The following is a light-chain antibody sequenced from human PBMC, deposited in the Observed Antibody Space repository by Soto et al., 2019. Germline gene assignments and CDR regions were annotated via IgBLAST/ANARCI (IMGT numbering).Light chain of an antibody. CDR1: QGISTY. CDR3: QKYNSVPLT. V-gene: IGKV1-27*01. J-gene: IGKJ4*01. Sequence: DIQMTQSPSSLSASVGDRVTITCRASQGISTYLAWYQQKPGKVPKLLIYAASTLQSGVPSRFSGRRSGAEFTLTISSLQPEDVATYYCQKYNSVPLTFRGGTKVEIK. CDR2: AAS.